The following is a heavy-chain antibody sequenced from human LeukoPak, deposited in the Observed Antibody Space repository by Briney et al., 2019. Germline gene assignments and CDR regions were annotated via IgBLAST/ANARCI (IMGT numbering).Heavy chain of an antibody. Sequence: GGSLRLSCAASGFTFSSYSMNWVRQAPGKGLEWVSYISSSSSYTNYADSVKGRFTISRDNAKNSLYLQMNSLRAEDTAVYYCARDSSLLWFGELFARPYYYYGMDVWGQGTTVTVSS. J-gene: IGHJ6*02. CDR1: GFTFSSYS. D-gene: IGHD3-10*01. CDR2: ISSSSSYT. V-gene: IGHV3-21*05. CDR3: ARDSSLLWFGELFARPYYYYGMDV.